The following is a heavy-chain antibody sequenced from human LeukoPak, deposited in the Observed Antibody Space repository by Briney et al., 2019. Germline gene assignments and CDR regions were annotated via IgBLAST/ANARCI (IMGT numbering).Heavy chain of an antibody. CDR2: ISGSGGST. D-gene: IGHD3-16*01. V-gene: IGHV3-23*01. CDR1: GFTLSSYA. J-gene: IGHJ4*02. CDR3: AKVGRNYDYVWGSYAVDY. Sequence: GGSLRLSCAASGFTLSSYAMNWVRQAPGKGLEWVSAISGSGGSTYYADSVKGRFTISRDNSKNTLYLQMNSLRAEDTAVYYCAKVGRNYDYVWGSYAVDYWGQGTLVTVSS.